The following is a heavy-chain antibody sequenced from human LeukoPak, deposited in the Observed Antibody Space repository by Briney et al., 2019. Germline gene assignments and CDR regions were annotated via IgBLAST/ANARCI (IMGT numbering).Heavy chain of an antibody. CDR2: ISSSSYI. CDR3: ARDLVLSRSVGASEKIDY. Sequence: PGVSPRLSCAASGFTFSSYDMNWVRQDPGKGLEWVSSISSSSYIYYSDSVKGRFTVSRDNAKNSLYLQMNSLRTEDTAVYYCARDLVLSRSVGASEKIDYWGQGTLVTVSS. J-gene: IGHJ4*02. D-gene: IGHD1-26*01. CDR1: GFTFSSYD. V-gene: IGHV3-21*01.